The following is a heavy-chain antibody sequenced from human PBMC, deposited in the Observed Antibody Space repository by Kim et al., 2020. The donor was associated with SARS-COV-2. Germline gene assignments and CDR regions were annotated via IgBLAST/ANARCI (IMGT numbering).Heavy chain of an antibody. J-gene: IGHJ4*02. CDR1: GFTFSSYA. D-gene: IGHD3-22*01. CDR2: ISSNGGST. CDR3: VKAPGENCYDSRGVFDY. V-gene: IGHV3-64D*06. Sequence: GGSLRLSCSASGFTFSSYAMHWVRQAPGKGLEYVSAISSNGGSTYYADSVKGRFTISRDNSKNTLYLQMSSLRAEDTAVYYCVKAPGENCYDSRGVFDYWGQGTLVTVSS.